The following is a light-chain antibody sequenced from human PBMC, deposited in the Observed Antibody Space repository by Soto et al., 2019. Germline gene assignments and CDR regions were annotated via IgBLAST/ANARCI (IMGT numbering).Light chain of an antibody. J-gene: IGKJ1*01. CDR3: QQFGNSPWT. Sequence: EIVWTQSPATLSLSPGDGATLSCRASQSFVSSYLAWYQQKPVQAPRLLIYGASSRATGIPDRFSGSGSGRDFTLTISRLEPEAFAVYFCQQFGNSPWTFGQGTKVDIK. CDR1: QSFVSSY. V-gene: IGKV3-20*01. CDR2: GAS.